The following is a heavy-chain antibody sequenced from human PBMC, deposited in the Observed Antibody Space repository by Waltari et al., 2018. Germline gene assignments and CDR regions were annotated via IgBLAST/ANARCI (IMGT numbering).Heavy chain of an antibody. CDR1: GGSFRGYY. CDR3: ARGSNLYSRTGYYYYYGMDV. CDR2: INHSGST. D-gene: IGHD6-13*01. J-gene: IGHJ6*02. Sequence: QVQLQQWGAGLLKPSETLSLTCAVYGGSFRGYYWSWLRQPPGKGLEWIGEINHSGSTNYNPSLKSRVTISVDTSKNQFSLKLSSVTAADTAVYYCARGSNLYSRTGYYYYYGMDVWGQGTTVTVSS. V-gene: IGHV4-34*01.